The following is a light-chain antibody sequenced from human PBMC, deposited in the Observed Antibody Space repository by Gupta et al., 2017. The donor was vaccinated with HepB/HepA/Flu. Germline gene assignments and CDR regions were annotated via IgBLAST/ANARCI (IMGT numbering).Light chain of an antibody. J-gene: IGLJ2*01. V-gene: IGLV1-51*02. Sequence: QSILTQPPSVSAAPGQKVTISCSGSSSNIGLNYVAWYQQLPGTAPKLPIYETIKRPSGIPDRFSASKSGTSATLAITGLQTGDEADYYCDTWDSSLSGVVFGGGTKVTVL. CDR3: DTWDSSLSGVV. CDR1: SSNIGLNY. CDR2: ETI.